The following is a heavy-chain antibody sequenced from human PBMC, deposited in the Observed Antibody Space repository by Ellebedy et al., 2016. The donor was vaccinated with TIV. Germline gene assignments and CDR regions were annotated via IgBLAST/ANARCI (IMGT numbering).Heavy chain of an antibody. CDR2: INWNGGST. D-gene: IGHD1-26*01. Sequence: GESLKISCAAFGFTFDDYGMSWVRQAPGKGLEWVSDINWNGGSTSYADPVKGRFTISRDNVKNFLYLQMSSLRAEDTALYFCARSGSYYGRFDYWGQGTLVTVSS. CDR1: GFTFDDYG. V-gene: IGHV3-20*04. J-gene: IGHJ4*02. CDR3: ARSGSYYGRFDY.